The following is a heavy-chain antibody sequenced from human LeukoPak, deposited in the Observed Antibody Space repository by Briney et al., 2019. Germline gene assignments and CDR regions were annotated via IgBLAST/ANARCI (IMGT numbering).Heavy chain of an antibody. D-gene: IGHD1-26*01. Sequence: GGSLRLSCAASGFTFSSYAMHWVRQAPGKGLEWVANIKLDGSEKYYVDSVKGRFTISRDNSKNTLYLQMNSLRAEDTAVYYCAKDAGYSGSYYLDYWGQGTLVTVSS. CDR2: IKLDGSEK. J-gene: IGHJ4*02. CDR3: AKDAGYSGSYYLDY. V-gene: IGHV3-7*03. CDR1: GFTFSSYA.